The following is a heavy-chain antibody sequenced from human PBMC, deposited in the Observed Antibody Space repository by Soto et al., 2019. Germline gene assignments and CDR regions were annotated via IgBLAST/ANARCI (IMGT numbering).Heavy chain of an antibody. Sequence: QVRLVQSGAEVKKPGASVKVSCKASGYTFTSYGISWVRQAPGQGLEWMGWISAYNGNTNYAQKLQGRVTMTTDTSTSTAYMELRSLRSDDTAVYYCARGYSNPTRAFYYYDYYMDVWGKGTTVTVSS. D-gene: IGHD4-4*01. CDR1: GYTFTSYG. J-gene: IGHJ6*03. V-gene: IGHV1-18*01. CDR3: ARGYSNPTRAFYYYDYYMDV. CDR2: ISAYNGNT.